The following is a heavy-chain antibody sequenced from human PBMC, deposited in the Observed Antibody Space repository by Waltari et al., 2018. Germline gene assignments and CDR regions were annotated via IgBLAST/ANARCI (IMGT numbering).Heavy chain of an antibody. CDR2: IYYSGST. D-gene: IGHD3-3*01. CDR1: GGSISSGGYY. Sequence: QVQLQESGPGLVKPSQTLSLTCTVSGGSISSGGYYWSWIRQHPGKGLEWIGYIYYSGSTYYNPYLKSLVTIAVDTAKNQFSLKLSSVTAADTAVYYCARSISSYDFWSGDSAGGFDYWGQGTLVTVSS. CDR3: ARSISSYDFWSGDSAGGFDY. V-gene: IGHV4-31*01. J-gene: IGHJ4*02.